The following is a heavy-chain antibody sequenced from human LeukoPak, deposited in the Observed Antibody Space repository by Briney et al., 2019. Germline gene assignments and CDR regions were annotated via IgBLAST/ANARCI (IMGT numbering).Heavy chain of an antibody. CDR3: AKDLRALAAAGMIHAFDY. J-gene: IGHJ4*02. CDR1: GFTFSSYG. CDR2: ISYDGSNK. D-gene: IGHD6-13*01. Sequence: GRSLRLSCAASGFTFSSYGMHWVRQAPGKGLEWVAVISYDGSNKYYADSVKGRFTISRDNSKNTLYLQMNSLRAEDTAVYYCAKDLRALAAAGMIHAFDYWGQGTLVTVSS. V-gene: IGHV3-30*18.